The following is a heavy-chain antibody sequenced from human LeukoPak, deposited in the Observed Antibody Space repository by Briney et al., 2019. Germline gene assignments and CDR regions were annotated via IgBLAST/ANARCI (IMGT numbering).Heavy chain of an antibody. J-gene: IGHJ4*02. V-gene: IGHV4-39*07. CDR1: GGSISSSSYY. CDR3: ARAAYSSDSFDY. D-gene: IGHD6-19*01. CDR2: INHSGST. Sequence: SETLSLTCTVSGGSISSSSYYWSWIRQPPGKGLEWIGEINHSGSTNYNPSLKSRVTISVDTSKNQFSLKLSSVTAADTAVYYCARAAYSSDSFDYWGQGTLVTVSS.